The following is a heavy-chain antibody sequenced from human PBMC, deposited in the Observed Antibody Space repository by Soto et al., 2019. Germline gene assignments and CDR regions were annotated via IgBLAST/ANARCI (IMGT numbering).Heavy chain of an antibody. Sequence: PGGSLRLSCAASGFIVSNAWMNWVRQAPGKGLEWVGRIKAKTDGGTPDYAAPVQGRFTISRDDSKNTLYLQMNSLKTEDTAVYFCVTGTGATFYFYYYGLDVWGQGTTVTVSS. CDR2: IKAKTDGGTP. J-gene: IGHJ6*02. CDR1: GFIVSNAW. D-gene: IGHD1-1*01. V-gene: IGHV3-15*07. CDR3: VTGTGATFYFYYYGLDV.